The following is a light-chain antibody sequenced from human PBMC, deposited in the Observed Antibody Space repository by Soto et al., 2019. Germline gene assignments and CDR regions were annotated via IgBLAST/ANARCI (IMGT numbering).Light chain of an antibody. V-gene: IGKV3-11*01. CDR1: QSVSSY. CDR2: GAS. J-gene: IGKJ5*01. Sequence: EIVLTQSPSTLSLSPRERATLSCRASQSVSSYLAWYQQKPGQAPRLLMYGASTRATGIPDRFTGSGSGTDFTLTISRLEPEDFAVYYCQQYNNWPRTFGQGTRLEIK. CDR3: QQYNNWPRT.